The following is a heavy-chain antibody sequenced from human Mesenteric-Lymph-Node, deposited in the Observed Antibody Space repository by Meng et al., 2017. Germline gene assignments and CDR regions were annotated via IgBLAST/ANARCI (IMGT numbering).Heavy chain of an antibody. CDR1: GFTFRSHW. D-gene: IGHD3-16*01. V-gene: IGHV3-74*01. J-gene: IGHJ4*01. Sequence: VQPVEAGGGLVQAWRSLGLSCAAIGFTFRSHWSHWVRHAPGKGLVWVSYINNDGSHSTYADTVEGRFTISRDNTKNMVYLQMNSLRAEDTAVYYCARGGDGAVDYWGHGTLVTVSS. CDR2: INNDGSHS. CDR3: ARGGDGAVDY.